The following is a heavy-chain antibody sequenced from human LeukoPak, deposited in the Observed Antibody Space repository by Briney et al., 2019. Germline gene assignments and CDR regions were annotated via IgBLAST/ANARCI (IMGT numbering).Heavy chain of an antibody. V-gene: IGHV4-34*01. CDR1: GGSFSGYY. J-gene: IGHJ4*02. CDR2: INHSGST. D-gene: IGHD2-2*01. Sequence: SETLSLTCAVYGGSFSGYYWSWIRQPPGKGLEWIGEINHSGSTNYNPSLKSRVTISVDTSKNQFSLKLGSVTAADTAVYYCARGVVVVPAAQYYFDYWGQGTLVTVSS. CDR3: ARGVVVVPAAQYYFDY.